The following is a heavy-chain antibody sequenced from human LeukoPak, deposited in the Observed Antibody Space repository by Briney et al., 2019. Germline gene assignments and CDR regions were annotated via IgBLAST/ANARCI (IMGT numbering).Heavy chain of an antibody. CDR3: ARATSPLDYYDSSAYYDAYDI. CDR2: IKQDGSET. V-gene: IGHV3-7*01. J-gene: IGHJ3*02. D-gene: IGHD3-22*01. CDR1: GFSFSSDW. Sequence: GGSLRLSCAASGFSFSSDWMSWVRQVPGKGLEWVANIKQDGSETYYVDSVKGRFTISRDNAKNSLYLHMNSLRAEDSAVYYYARATSPLDYYDSSAYYDAYDIWGQGTTVIVSS.